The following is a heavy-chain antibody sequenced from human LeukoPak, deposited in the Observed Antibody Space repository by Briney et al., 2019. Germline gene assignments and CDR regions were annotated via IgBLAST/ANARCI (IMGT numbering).Heavy chain of an antibody. J-gene: IGHJ4*02. CDR3: ARASYSYDINGWVPFDY. CDR1: GNSISSGDNY. D-gene: IGHD3-22*01. V-gene: IGHV4-61*02. CDR2: IYTSGST. Sequence: SETLSLTCTVSGNSISSGDNYWSWIRQPAGKGLEWIGRIYTSGSTNYNPSLKSRVTISGDTSKNQFSLRLSSVTAADTAVYYCARASYSYDINGWVPFDYWGQGTLVTVS.